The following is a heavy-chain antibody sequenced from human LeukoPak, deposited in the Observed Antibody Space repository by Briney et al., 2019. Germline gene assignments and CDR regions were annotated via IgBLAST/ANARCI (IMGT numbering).Heavy chain of an antibody. V-gene: IGHV1-18*01. Sequence: ASVKVSCTTSGYTFSGYGSTWVRQAPGQGLEWMGWISGYNGNTNYAQKFQGRVTMTKDTSTTTVYMDLRSLRSDDTAVYFCAREKASVLPVARGPSDSWGQGTLVTVSS. CDR2: ISGYNGNT. CDR1: GYTFSGYG. D-gene: IGHD5-12*01. J-gene: IGHJ4*02. CDR3: AREKASVLPVARGPSDS.